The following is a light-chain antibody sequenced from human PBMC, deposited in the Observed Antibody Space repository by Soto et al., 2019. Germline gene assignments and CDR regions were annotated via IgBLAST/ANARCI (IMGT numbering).Light chain of an antibody. J-gene: IGKJ3*01. CDR2: DAS. CDR3: QQYDVIPV. Sequence: DIQMTQSPPSVSASVGDRVTITCQASQAIRHFLNWYQQKPGEAPNLLIYDASTLQAGVPSRFTGSGSGTIFTFTITRLQPEDVATYYCQQYDVIPVFGPGTKV. V-gene: IGKV1-33*01. CDR1: QAIRHF.